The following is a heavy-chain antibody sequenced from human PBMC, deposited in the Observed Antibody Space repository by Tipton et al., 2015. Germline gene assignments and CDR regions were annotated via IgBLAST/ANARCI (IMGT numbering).Heavy chain of an antibody. CDR3: AKDRYSASYKGYFQY. CDR2: ISYDGSNK. V-gene: IGHV3-30*18. D-gene: IGHD1-26*01. Sequence: SLRLSCVASGVSFSSYGMHWVRQAPGKGLEWVAVISYDGSNKYYADSVKGRFTISRDNSKNTLYLQMNSLRAEDTAVYYCAKDRYSASYKGYFQYWGQGTLVTVS. J-gene: IGHJ1*01. CDR1: GVSFSSYG.